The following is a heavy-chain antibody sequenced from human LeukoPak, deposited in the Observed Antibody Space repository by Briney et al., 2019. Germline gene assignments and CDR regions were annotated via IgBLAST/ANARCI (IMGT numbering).Heavy chain of an antibody. Sequence: PSETLALTCTVSGGSLRSSSSYWGWIRQPPGKVLEWIGYIYYSESTSYNPSLKSRVTISVDTSKTQFSLDLSSVTAADTAVYYCARDGGGANRLYYFDYWGQGTLVTVSS. CDR3: ARDGGGANRLYYFDY. D-gene: IGHD2-21*01. J-gene: IGHJ4*02. V-gene: IGHV4-61*05. CDR1: GGSLRSSSSY. CDR2: IYYSEST.